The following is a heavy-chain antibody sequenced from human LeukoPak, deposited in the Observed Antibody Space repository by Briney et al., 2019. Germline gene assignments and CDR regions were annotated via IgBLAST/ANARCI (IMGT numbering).Heavy chain of an antibody. V-gene: IGHV3-30*18. J-gene: IGHJ4*02. D-gene: IGHD1-26*01. CDR1: GFTFSSYG. CDR2: ISYDGSNK. Sequence: GGSLRLSCAASGFTFSSYGMHWVRQAPGKGLEWVAVISYDGSNKYYADSVKGRFTISRDNSKNTLYLQMNSLRAEDTAVYYCANEGGVGAITDFDYWGQGTLVTVSS. CDR3: ANEGGVGAITDFDY.